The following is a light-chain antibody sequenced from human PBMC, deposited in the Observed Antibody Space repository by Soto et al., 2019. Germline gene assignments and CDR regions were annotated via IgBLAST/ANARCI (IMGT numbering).Light chain of an antibody. Sequence: QSALTQPASVSGSPGQSITISCTGTSSNVGSYKLVSWYQQHPGKAPKLMIFEVNKRPSGVPDRFSGSKSGNTASLTVSGLKAEDEADYYCSSYAGNNNLVFGGGTKVTVL. J-gene: IGLJ2*01. CDR1: SSNVGSYKL. V-gene: IGLV2-8*01. CDR2: EVN. CDR3: SSYAGNNNLV.